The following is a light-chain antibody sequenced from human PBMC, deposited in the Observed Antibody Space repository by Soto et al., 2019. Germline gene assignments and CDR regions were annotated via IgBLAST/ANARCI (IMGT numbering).Light chain of an antibody. CDR1: QSVSSSY. Sequence: EIVLTQSPGTLSLSPGERATLSCRASQSVSSSYLAWYQQKPGQAPRLLIYGASSRATVIPDRFSGSGSGTDFTLTISRLEPEDCAVYYCQQYGSSQLTFGQGTKVEIK. V-gene: IGKV3-20*01. J-gene: IGKJ1*01. CDR3: QQYGSSQLT. CDR2: GAS.